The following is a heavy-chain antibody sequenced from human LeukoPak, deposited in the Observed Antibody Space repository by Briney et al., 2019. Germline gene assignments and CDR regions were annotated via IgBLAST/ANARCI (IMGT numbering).Heavy chain of an antibody. CDR1: GGSFSGYY. Sequence: SETLSLTCAVYGGSFSGYYWTWIRQPPGKGLEWIGEINHSGSTNYNPSLKSRVTISIDSPKNQFSLNLSSVTAADTAVYYCARGDDSLDAFDIWGQGTMVTVSS. D-gene: IGHD1-1*01. V-gene: IGHV4-34*01. CDR3: ARGDDSLDAFDI. J-gene: IGHJ3*02. CDR2: INHSGST.